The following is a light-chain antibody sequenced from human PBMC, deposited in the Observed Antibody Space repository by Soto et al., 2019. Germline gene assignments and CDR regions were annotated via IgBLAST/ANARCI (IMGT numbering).Light chain of an antibody. Sequence: DIQMTQSPSSLSASVGDRVTITCRASQSSSSYLNWYQQKPGKDPKLLICAASSLQSGVPSRFSGSGSGTDFTLTISRLQPEDFATYYCQQSYSTPLTFGGGTKVEIK. CDR3: QQSYSTPLT. V-gene: IGKV1-39*01. CDR2: AAS. CDR1: QSSSSY. J-gene: IGKJ4*01.